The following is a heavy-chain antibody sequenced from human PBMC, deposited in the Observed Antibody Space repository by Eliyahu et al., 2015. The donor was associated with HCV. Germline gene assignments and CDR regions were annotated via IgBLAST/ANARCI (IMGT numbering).Heavy chain of an antibody. D-gene: IGHD3-9*01. CDR1: GFSLRTDGVG. Sequence: QITLKESGPTLVKPTQTLTLTCTFSGFSLRTDGVGVAWIRQPXGKGLEWLAIIYWDDDKLYSPSLKSRLTITKDTSKNQVVLTMTNMDPVDTATYYCAHKSGLRILTGYNDNYFDPWGQGALVTVSS. CDR3: AHKSGLRILTGYNDNYFDP. V-gene: IGHV2-5*02. CDR2: IYWDDDK. J-gene: IGHJ5*02.